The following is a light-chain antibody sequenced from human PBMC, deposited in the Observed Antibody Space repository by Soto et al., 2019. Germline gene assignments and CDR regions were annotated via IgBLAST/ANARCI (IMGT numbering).Light chain of an antibody. CDR1: SSDVGGYDY. J-gene: IGLJ2*01. CDR2: DVN. V-gene: IGLV2-14*01. Sequence: QSALTQPASVSGSPGQSITISCTGASSDVGGYDYVSWYQQHPGKAPKLIIFDVNIRPSGVSNRFSGSKSGNTASLTISGLQAEDEADFYCSSYTTTSALVVFGGGTQLTVL. CDR3: SSYTTTSALVV.